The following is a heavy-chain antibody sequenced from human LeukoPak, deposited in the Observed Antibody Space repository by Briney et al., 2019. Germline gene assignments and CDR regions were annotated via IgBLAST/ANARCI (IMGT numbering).Heavy chain of an antibody. D-gene: IGHD5-18*01. CDR3: ARDLSGVTGYTYGRGIDY. J-gene: IGHJ4*02. CDR2: IKKDGSEK. CDR1: GFTFSSCW. Sequence: GGSLRLSCAASGFTFSSCWMSWVRQAPGKGLEWVANIKKDGSEKYYVDSVKGRFTISRDNAKTSLYLQMNSLRAEDTAVYYCARDLSGVTGYTYGRGIDYWGQGTLVTVSS. V-gene: IGHV3-7*01.